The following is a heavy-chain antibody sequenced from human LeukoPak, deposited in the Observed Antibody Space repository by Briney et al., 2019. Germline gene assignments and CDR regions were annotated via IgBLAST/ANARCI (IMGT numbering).Heavy chain of an antibody. CDR3: AKDKERESDFYYYMDV. CDR1: GFTFSNYG. V-gene: IGHV3-30*02. J-gene: IGHJ6*03. Sequence: GGSLRLSCAASGFTFSNYGMHWVRQAPGKGLEWVAFIRYDGSNKYYADSVKGRFTISRDNSKNTLYLQMSSLRAEDTAVYYCAKDKERESDFYYYMDVWGKGTTVTVSS. CDR2: IRYDGSNK.